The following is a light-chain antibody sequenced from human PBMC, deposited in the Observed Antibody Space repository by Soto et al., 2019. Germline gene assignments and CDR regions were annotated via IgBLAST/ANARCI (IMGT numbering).Light chain of an antibody. CDR1: NSDVGGYNF. J-gene: IGLJ1*01. V-gene: IGLV2-8*01. CDR2: EVT. CDR3: SSYAGSNNRFV. Sequence: QSALTQPPSASGSPGQSVTISCTGTNSDVGGYNFVSWYQQHPDTAPKLIIYEVTRRPSGVPDRFSGSKSGSTASLTVSGLQAEDEADYYCSSYAGSNNRFVFGTGTKLTVL.